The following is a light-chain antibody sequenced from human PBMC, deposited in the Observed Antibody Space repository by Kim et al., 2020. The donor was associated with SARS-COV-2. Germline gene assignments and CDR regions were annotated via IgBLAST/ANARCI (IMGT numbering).Light chain of an antibody. CDR1: QSVSKY. CDR2: DAS. V-gene: IGKV3-11*01. CDR3: QQRSNWPT. J-gene: IGKJ4*01. Sequence: LSLSPGQRATPSGRASQSVSKYLAWYQQNPGQAPRLLIFDASNRAAGIPARFSGSGSGTDFSLTISSLEPEDFAVYYCQQRSNWPTFGGGTKLEIK.